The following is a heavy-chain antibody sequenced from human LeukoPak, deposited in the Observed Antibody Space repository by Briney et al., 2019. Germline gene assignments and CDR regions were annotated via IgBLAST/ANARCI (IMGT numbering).Heavy chain of an antibody. D-gene: IGHD3-10*01. V-gene: IGHV4-59*01. CDR2: IYYSGST. CDR1: GGSISSYY. J-gene: IGHJ6*03. CDR3: ARGQYYYGSGSYKTTHYYYYMDV. Sequence: SETLSLTCTVSGGSISSYYWSWIRQPPGKGLEWIGYIYYSGSTNYNPSLKSRVTISVDTSKNQFSLKLSSVTAADTAVYYCARGQYYYGSGSYKTTHYYYYMDVWGKGTTVTVSS.